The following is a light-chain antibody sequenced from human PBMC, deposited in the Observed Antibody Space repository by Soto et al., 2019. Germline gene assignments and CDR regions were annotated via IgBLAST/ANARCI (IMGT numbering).Light chain of an antibody. J-gene: IGLJ2*01. Sequence: QSALTQPASVSGSPGQSITISCTGTSSDVGGYNYVSWYQQHPGKAPKLMIYDVSNRPSGVSNRFSGSKSGNTASLTISGRQAEDEADYYCSSYTSISTPVVFGGGTKLTVL. CDR3: SSYTSISTPVV. V-gene: IGLV2-14*01. CDR1: SSDVGGYNY. CDR2: DVS.